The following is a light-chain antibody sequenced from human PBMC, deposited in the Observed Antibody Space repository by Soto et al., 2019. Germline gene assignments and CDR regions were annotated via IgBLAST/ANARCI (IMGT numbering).Light chain of an antibody. CDR3: QQYGSWIT. J-gene: IGKJ5*01. CDR1: QSVSSSY. CDR2: GAS. Sequence: EIVLTQSPGTLSLSPGERATLSCRASQSVSSSYLAWYQQKPGQAPRLLIYGASSRATGIPDRFSGSGSGTDFTLTINRLEPEDFAVYYCQQYGSWITFGQGTRLEIK. V-gene: IGKV3-20*01.